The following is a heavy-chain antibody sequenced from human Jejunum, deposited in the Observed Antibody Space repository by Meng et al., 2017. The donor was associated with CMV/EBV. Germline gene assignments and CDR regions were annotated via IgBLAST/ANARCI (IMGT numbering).Heavy chain of an antibody. CDR1: GYTFTSYY. Sequence: CKASGYTFTSYYINWVRQAPGQRLELMGWMNPDSTNTGYAQQFQGRVTMTRDTSISTAYMELSSLKSEDTAVYYCVRGLIRGVLSFDYWGQGTLVTVSS. CDR3: VRGLIRGVLSFDY. J-gene: IGHJ4*02. CDR2: MNPDSTNT. D-gene: IGHD3-10*01. V-gene: IGHV1-8*01.